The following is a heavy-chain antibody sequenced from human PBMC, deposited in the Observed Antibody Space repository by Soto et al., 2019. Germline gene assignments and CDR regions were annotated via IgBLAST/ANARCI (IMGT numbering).Heavy chain of an antibody. V-gene: IGHV3-64D*06. CDR2: ISSNGGST. CDR3: VKTGDESYWYFDL. Sequence: GESLKISCSASGFTFSSYAMHWVRQAPGKGLEYVSAISSNGGSTYYADSVKGRFTISRDNSKNTLYLQMSSLRAEDTAVYYCVKTGDESYWYFDLWGRGTLVTVSS. CDR1: GFTFSSYA. J-gene: IGHJ2*01. D-gene: IGHD7-27*01.